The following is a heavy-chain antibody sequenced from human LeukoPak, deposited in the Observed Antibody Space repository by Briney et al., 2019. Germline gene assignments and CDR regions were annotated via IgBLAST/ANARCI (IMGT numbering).Heavy chain of an antibody. V-gene: IGHV3-30*18. J-gene: IGHJ4*02. CDR1: GFTFSSYG. Sequence: GGSLRLSCAASGFTFSSYGMHWVRPAPGKGLEWVAVISYDGSNKCYADSVKGRFTISRDNSKNTLYLQMNSLRAEDTAVYYCAKDGYCSSTSCHGGYYFDYWGQGTLVTVSS. CDR2: ISYDGSNK. D-gene: IGHD2-2*03. CDR3: AKDGYCSSTSCHGGYYFDY.